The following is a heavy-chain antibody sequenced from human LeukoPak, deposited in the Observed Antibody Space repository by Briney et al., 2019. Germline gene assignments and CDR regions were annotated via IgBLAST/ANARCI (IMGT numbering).Heavy chain of an antibody. CDR2: ISYDGSNK. V-gene: IGHV3-30*18. CDR3: AKGGYYYDSSEGYFQH. CDR1: GFTFSSYS. J-gene: IGHJ1*01. Sequence: GGSLRLSCAASGFTFSSYSMNWVRQAPGKGLEWVAVISYDGSNKYYADSAKGRFTISRDNSRNTLYLQMNSLRAEDTALYYCAKGGYYYDSSEGYFQHWGQGTLVTVSS. D-gene: IGHD3-22*01.